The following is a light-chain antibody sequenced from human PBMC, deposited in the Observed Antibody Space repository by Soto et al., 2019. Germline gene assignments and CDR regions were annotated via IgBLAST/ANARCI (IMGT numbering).Light chain of an antibody. CDR2: DNN. CDR1: SSNIGNNY. J-gene: IGLJ2*01. V-gene: IGLV1-51*01. Sequence: QSVLTQPPSVSAAPGQKVTISCSGSSSNIGNNYVSWYQQLPGTAPKLLIYDNNKRPSGIPVRFSGSKSGTSATLGITGLQTGDEADYYCGTWDSSLSAVVFGGGTKLTAL. CDR3: GTWDSSLSAVV.